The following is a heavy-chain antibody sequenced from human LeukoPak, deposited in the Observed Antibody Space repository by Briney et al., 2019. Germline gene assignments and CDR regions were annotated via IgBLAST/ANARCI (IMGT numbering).Heavy chain of an antibody. D-gene: IGHD4-17*01. J-gene: IGHJ5*02. Sequence: GGSLRLSCAASGFTFSSYAMSWVRQAPGKGLEWVSAISGSGGTTYYANSVKGRFTFSRDNSKNTLYLQMSSLRAEDTAIYYCARMIRDYGDSNWFDPWGQGTLVTVSS. CDR1: GFTFSSYA. V-gene: IGHV3-23*01. CDR3: ARMIRDYGDSNWFDP. CDR2: ISGSGGTT.